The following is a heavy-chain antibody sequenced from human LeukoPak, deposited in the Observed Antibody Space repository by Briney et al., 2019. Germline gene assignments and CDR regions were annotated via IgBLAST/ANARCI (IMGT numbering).Heavy chain of an antibody. CDR3: ARDSSPYSRSPFDY. Sequence: GGSLRLSCAASGFAFSTYAMSWVRQAPGKGLEWVSGIGGSGGSTFYADSVKGRFTISRDNAKNSLYLQMNSMRAEDTAAYYCARDSSPYSRSPFDYWGQGTLVTVSS. CDR1: GFAFSTYA. J-gene: IGHJ4*02. D-gene: IGHD6-13*01. V-gene: IGHV3-23*01. CDR2: IGGSGGST.